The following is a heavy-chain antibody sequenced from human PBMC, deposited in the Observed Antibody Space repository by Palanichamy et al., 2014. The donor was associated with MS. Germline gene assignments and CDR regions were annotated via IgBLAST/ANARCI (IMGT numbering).Heavy chain of an antibody. CDR3: AKYGRDYSLNDAFDL. CDR2: ISGSGGNT. Sequence: EVQLLESGGGLVQPGGSLRLSCAGSGFSFSSYAMTWVRQAPGKGLDWVSGISGSGGNTDYADSVKDRFTISRDNSKNTLFLQMNSLRAEDTAVYFCAKYGRDYSLNDAFDLWGQGTMVTVSS. CDR1: GFSFSSYA. J-gene: IGHJ3*01. D-gene: IGHD3-10*02. V-gene: IGHV3-23*01.